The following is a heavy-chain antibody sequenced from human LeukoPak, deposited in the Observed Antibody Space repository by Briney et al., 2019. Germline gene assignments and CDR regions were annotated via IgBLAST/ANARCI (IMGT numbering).Heavy chain of an antibody. D-gene: IGHD2-2*01. V-gene: IGHV1-18*01. CDR2: ISAYNGNT. Sequence: ASVKVSCKASGYTFTSYGISWVRQAPGQGLEWMGWISAYNGNTNYAQKLQGRVTMTTDTSTSTAYMELRSLRSDDTAVYYCARDSLGYCSRTSCPQYYYYGMDVWGQGTTVTVSS. CDR3: ARDSLGYCSRTSCPQYYYYGMDV. CDR1: GYTFTSYG. J-gene: IGHJ6*02.